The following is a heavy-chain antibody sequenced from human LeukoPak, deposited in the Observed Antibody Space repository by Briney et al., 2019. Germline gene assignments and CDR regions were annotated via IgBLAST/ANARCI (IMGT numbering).Heavy chain of an antibody. CDR3: VIDLSYESSGLVLEY. J-gene: IGHJ4*02. Sequence: GGSLRLSCVHSGFTSEDYTMYWVRQAPGKTLEWVSLISWDGTTYYTDSVKGRFTISRDNSKNSLYLQMDTLRSEDTAFYYCVIDLSYESSGLVLEYWGQGTLVTVSS. CDR2: ISWDGTT. V-gene: IGHV3-43*01. CDR1: GFTSEDYT. D-gene: IGHD3-22*01.